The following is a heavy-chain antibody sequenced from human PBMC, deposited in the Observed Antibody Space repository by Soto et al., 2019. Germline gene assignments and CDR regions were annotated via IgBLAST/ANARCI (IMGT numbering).Heavy chain of an antibody. J-gene: IGHJ4*02. CDR3: ARKTDSGGDGGF. CDR2: IYSNGDT. Sequence: EVRLVETGGGLIQPGGSLRLSCAVSGFTVGYNYMYWVRQPPGKGLEWVSLIYSNGDTRYADSVAGRFTVSRDSSKNTLYLQMINLRDEDTAVYYFARKTDSGGDGGFWGQGTLVTVSS. CDR1: GFTVGYNY. D-gene: IGHD2-15*01. V-gene: IGHV3-53*02.